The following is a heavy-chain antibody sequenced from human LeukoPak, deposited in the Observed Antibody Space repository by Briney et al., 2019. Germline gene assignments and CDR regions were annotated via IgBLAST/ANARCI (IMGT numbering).Heavy chain of an antibody. J-gene: IGHJ4*02. CDR1: GFTVSSNY. CDR3: ARDFPAFD. D-gene: IGHD2/OR15-2a*01. V-gene: IGHV3-53*01. Sequence: GGPLRLSCAASGFTVSSNYMSWVRQAPGKGLEWVSVIYSGGSTYYADSVKGRFTISRDNSKNTLYLQMDSLRAEDTAVYYCARDFPAFDWGQGTLVTVSS. CDR2: IYSGGST.